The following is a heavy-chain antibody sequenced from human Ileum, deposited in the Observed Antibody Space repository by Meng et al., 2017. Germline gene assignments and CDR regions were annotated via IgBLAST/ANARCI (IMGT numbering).Heavy chain of an antibody. V-gene: IGHV1-3*01. J-gene: IGHJ4*03. CDR2: INAGNGDT. CDR3: ARGPPQYFFDSGGYQDF. CDR1: GYSFRDYA. D-gene: IGHD3-22*01. Sequence: ASVKVSCKASGYSFRDYAVFWLRQAPGQTLEWLGWINAGNGDTKHSQKFKGRLFITRDQSATTAYMDLSSLGSEDTAIYFCARGPPQYFFDSGGYQDFWGQGTLVTVSS.